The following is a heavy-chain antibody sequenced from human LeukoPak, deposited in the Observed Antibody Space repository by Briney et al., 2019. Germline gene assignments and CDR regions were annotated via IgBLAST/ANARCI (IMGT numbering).Heavy chain of an antibody. D-gene: IGHD3-22*01. CDR2: INHSGST. V-gene: IGHV4-34*01. CDR1: GWSFSGYY. CDR3: ARGYTLYYYDSSGYYGPFDY. J-gene: IGHJ4*02. Sequence: AETLSLTCTVSGWSFSGYYWSWIRQPPGKGLEWIGEINHSGSTNYNPSLKSGVTISVDTSKNQFSLKLSSVTAADTAVYYCARGYTLYYYDSSGYYGPFDYWGQGTLVTVSS.